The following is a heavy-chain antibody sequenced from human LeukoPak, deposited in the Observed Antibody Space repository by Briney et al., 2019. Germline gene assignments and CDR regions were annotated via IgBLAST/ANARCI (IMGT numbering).Heavy chain of an antibody. D-gene: IGHD2-2*02. Sequence: GASVKVSCKASGYTFTNHGFSWVRQAPGQGLEWMGWISTYNGDTNYAQNLQGRVTMTTDTSTSTAYMEMRSLRSDDTAVYYCARDCSGTSCYNVYWGQGTLVTVSS. J-gene: IGHJ4*02. CDR1: GYTFTNHG. CDR3: ARDCSGTSCYNVY. V-gene: IGHV1-18*01. CDR2: ISTYNGDT.